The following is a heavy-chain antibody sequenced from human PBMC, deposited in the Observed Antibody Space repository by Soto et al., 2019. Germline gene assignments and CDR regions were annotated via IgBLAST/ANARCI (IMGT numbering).Heavy chain of an antibody. D-gene: IGHD3-3*01. Sequence: PGGSLRLSCAASGFTFSSYSMNWVRQAPGKGLEWVSYISSSSSTIYYADSVKGRFTISRDNAKNSLYLQMNSLRAEDTAVYYCAREFGYDFWSGYPSYYYYYMDVWGKGTTVTVSS. J-gene: IGHJ6*03. CDR2: ISSSSSTI. CDR3: AREFGYDFWSGYPSYYYYYMDV. V-gene: IGHV3-48*01. CDR1: GFTFSSYS.